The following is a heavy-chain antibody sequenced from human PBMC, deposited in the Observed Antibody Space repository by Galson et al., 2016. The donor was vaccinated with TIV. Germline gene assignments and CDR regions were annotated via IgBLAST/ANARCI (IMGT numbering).Heavy chain of an antibody. J-gene: IGHJ4*02. V-gene: IGHV3-30*09. CDR3: AVVYADYYFDY. CDR2: ISFDGSEK. D-gene: IGHD5/OR15-5a*01. CDR1: GFTFNSYP. Sequence: SLRLSCAASGFTFNSYPMHWVRQAPRKGLEWVAYISFDGSEKYYADAVKGRFAISRDKSKSTLFLQMNSLSTDDTALYYCAVVYADYYFDYWGQGILVTVSS.